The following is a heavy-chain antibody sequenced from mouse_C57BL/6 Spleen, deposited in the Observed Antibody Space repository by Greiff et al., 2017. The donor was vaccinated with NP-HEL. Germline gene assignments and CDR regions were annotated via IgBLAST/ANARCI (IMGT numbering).Heavy chain of an antibody. Sequence: EVKLQQSGPELVKPGASVKIPCKASGYTFTDYNMDWVKQSHGKSLEWIGDINPNNGGTIYNQKFKGKATLTVDKSSSTAYMELRSLTSEDTAVYYCARRRYYYGSSHWYFDVWGTGTTVTVSS. V-gene: IGHV1-18*01. CDR1: GYTFTDYN. CDR2: INPNNGGT. J-gene: IGHJ1*03. D-gene: IGHD1-1*01. CDR3: ARRRYYYGSSHWYFDV.